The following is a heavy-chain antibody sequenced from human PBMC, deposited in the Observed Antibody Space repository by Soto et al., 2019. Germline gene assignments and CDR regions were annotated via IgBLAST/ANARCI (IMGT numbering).Heavy chain of an antibody. Sequence: GGSLRLSCAASGFTFSSYAMHWVRQAPGKGLEWVAVISYDGSNKYYADSVKGRFTISRDNSENTLYLQMNSLRAEDTAVYYCARGEDYTSSDYGMDVWGQGTTVTVSS. D-gene: IGHD4-4*01. CDR1: GFTFSSYA. V-gene: IGHV3-30-3*01. CDR3: ARGEDYTSSDYGMDV. CDR2: ISYDGSNK. J-gene: IGHJ6*02.